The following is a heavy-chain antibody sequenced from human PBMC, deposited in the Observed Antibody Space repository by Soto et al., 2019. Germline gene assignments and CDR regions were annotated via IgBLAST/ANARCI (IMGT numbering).Heavy chain of an antibody. J-gene: IGHJ4*02. CDR3: TRGPRSTSTGTGAF. CDR2: INDDGIST. CDR1: GFTFSMYW. D-gene: IGHD1-1*01. Sequence: GGSLRLSCAASGFTFSMYWMHWVRQVPGKGPEWVARINDDGISTNYADSVKGRFTISRDNAKDTLYLQMNAFRVGDTAVYYCTRGPRSTSTGTGAFWGQGTLVTVSS. V-gene: IGHV3-74*01.